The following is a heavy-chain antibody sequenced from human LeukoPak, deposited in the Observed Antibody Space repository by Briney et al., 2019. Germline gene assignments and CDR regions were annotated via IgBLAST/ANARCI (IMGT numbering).Heavy chain of an antibody. D-gene: IGHD3-22*01. CDR2: IYYSGST. Sequence: PSETLSLTCTVSGDSISSNSYYWGWIRQPPGKGLEWIGNIYYSGSTYYNPSLKTRVTISVDTSKNQFSLKLSSVTAADTAVYYCARESPVRYYDSSGYFDYWGQGTLVTVSS. CDR1: GDSISSNSYY. CDR3: ARESPVRYYDSSGYFDY. V-gene: IGHV4-39*07. J-gene: IGHJ4*02.